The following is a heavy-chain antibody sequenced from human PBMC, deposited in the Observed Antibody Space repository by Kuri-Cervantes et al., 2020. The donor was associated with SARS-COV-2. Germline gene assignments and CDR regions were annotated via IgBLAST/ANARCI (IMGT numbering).Heavy chain of an antibody. CDR2: IWYDGSNK. CDR3: ARDPSENLVVPAAILGGNSNNWFDP. Sequence: GGSLRLSCAASGFTFSSYGMHWVRQAPGKGLEWVAVIWYDGSNKYYADSVKGRFTISRDNSKNTLYLQMNSLRAEDTAVYYCARDPSENLVVPAAILGGNSNNWFDPWGQGTLVTVSS. D-gene: IGHD2-2*02. CDR1: GFTFSSYG. V-gene: IGHV3-33*01. J-gene: IGHJ5*02.